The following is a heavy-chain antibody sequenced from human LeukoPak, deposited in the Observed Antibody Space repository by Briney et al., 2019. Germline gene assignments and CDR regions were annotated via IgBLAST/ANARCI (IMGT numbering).Heavy chain of an antibody. CDR3: ASDLYYDSSGYLL. CDR1: GFTFSSYS. Sequence: GGTLRLSCAASGFTFSSYSMTWVRQAPGKGLEWVSYISSSSSTIYYADSVKGRFTISRDNAKNSLYLQMNSLRAEDTAVYYCASDLYYDSSGYLLWGQGTLVTVSS. V-gene: IGHV3-48*01. CDR2: ISSSSSTI. D-gene: IGHD3-22*01. J-gene: IGHJ4*02.